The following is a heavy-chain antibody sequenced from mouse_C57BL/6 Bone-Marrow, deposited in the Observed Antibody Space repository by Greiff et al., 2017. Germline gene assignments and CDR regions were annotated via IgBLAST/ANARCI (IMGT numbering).Heavy chain of an antibody. J-gene: IGHJ4*01. CDR2: INPNNGGT. CDR3: ARSYYYGSRRGYAMDY. D-gene: IGHD1-1*01. Sequence: VQLKESGPELVKPGASVKMSCKASGYTFTDYNMHWVKQSHGKSLEWIGYINPNNGGTSYNQKFKCTATLTVNKSSSTAYMELRSLTSEDSAVYYCARSYYYGSRRGYAMDYWGQGTSGTVSS. CDR1: GYTFTDYN. V-gene: IGHV1-22*01.